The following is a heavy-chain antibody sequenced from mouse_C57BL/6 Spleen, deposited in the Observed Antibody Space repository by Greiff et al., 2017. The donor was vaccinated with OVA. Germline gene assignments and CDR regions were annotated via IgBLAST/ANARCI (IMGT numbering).Heavy chain of an antibody. CDR3: TRDGYYGSSHYYAMDY. CDR2: ISSGGDYI. D-gene: IGHD1-1*01. J-gene: IGHJ4*01. Sequence: EVKLMESGAGLVKPGGSLKLSCAASGFTFSSYAMSWVRQTPEKRLEWVAYISSGGDYIYYADTVKGRFTISRDNARNTLYLQMSSLKSEDTAMYYCTRDGYYGSSHYYAMDYWGQGTSVTVSS. CDR1: GFTFSSYA. V-gene: IGHV5-9-1*02.